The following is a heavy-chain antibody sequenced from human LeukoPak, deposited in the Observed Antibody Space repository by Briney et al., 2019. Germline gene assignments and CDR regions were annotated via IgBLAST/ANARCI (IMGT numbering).Heavy chain of an antibody. Sequence: TGGSLRLSCAASGFTFSSYAMSWVRQAPGKGLEWVSAISGSGSSTYYADSVKGRFTISRDNSKNTLYLQMNSLRAEDTAVYYCAKDAPYCSGGSCYDYWGQGTLVTVSS. D-gene: IGHD2-15*01. CDR2: ISGSGSST. V-gene: IGHV3-23*01. J-gene: IGHJ4*02. CDR3: AKDAPYCSGGSCYDY. CDR1: GFTFSSYA.